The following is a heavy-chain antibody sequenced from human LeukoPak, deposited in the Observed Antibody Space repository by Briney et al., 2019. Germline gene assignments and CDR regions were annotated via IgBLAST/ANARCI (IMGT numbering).Heavy chain of an antibody. D-gene: IGHD6-13*01. V-gene: IGHV4-34*01. CDR1: GGSLSGYY. J-gene: IGHJ4*02. CDR3: ARDRSSSWFFDY. Sequence: SETLSLTCAVYGGSLSGYYWSWIRQPPGKGLEWIGEINHSGSTNYNPSLKSRVTISVDTSKNQFSLKLSSVTAADTAVYYCARDRSSSWFFDYWGQGTLVTVSS. CDR2: INHSGST.